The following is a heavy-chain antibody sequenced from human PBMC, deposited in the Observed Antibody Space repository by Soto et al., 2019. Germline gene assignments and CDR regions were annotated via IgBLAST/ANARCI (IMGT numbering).Heavy chain of an antibody. CDR1: GSSISSGDYY. CDR2: IYYSGST. D-gene: IGHD5-12*01. V-gene: IGHV4-30-4*01. Sequence: SETLSLTCTVSGSSISSGDYYWSWIRQPPGKGLEWIGYIYYSGSTYYNPSLKSRVTISVDTSKNQFSLRLSSVTAADTAVYYCAGRGGRRWLQLRAFDIWGQGTMVTVSS. CDR3: AGRGGRRWLQLRAFDI. J-gene: IGHJ3*02.